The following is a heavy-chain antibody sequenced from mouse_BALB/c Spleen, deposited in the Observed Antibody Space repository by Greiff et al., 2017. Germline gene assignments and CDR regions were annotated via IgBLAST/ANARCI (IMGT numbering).Heavy chain of an antibody. J-gene: IGHJ4*01. CDR3: ARGSPDYYAMDY. V-gene: IGHV5-17*02. Sequence: EVHLVESGGGLVQPGGSRKLSCAASGFTFSSFGMHWVRQAPEKGLEWVAYISSGSSTIYYADTVKGRFTISRDNPKNTLFLQMTSLRSEDAAMYYCARGSPDYYAMDYWGQGTSVTVSS. D-gene: IGHD6-1*01. CDR2: ISSGSSTI. CDR1: GFTFSSFG.